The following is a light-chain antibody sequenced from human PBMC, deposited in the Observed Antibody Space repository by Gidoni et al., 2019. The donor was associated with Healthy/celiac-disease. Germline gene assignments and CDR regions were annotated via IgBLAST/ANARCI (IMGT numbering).Light chain of an antibody. V-gene: IGKV1-5*03. CDR3: QQYNRT. CDR2: KAS. Sequence: DIQMTQSPSTLSASVGDRVTITCRASQSISSWLAWYQQKPGKAPKLLIYKASSLESGVPSRFSGSGSGTEFTLTISSLQPDDFAIYYCQQYNRTFGQGTKVETK. J-gene: IGKJ1*01. CDR1: QSISSW.